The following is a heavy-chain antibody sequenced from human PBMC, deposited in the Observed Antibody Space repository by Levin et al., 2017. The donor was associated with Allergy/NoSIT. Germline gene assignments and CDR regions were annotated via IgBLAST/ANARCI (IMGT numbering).Heavy chain of an antibody. CDR3: AKGDDFWSGYYFDY. J-gene: IGHJ4*02. CDR1: GFTFSSYV. Sequence: GGSLRLSCAASGFTFSSYVMSWVRQAPGKGLEWVSAISGSGGSTYYADSVKGRFTISRDNSKNTLYLQMNSLRAEDTAVYYCAKGDDFWSGYYFDYWGQGTLVTVSS. V-gene: IGHV3-23*01. D-gene: IGHD3-3*01. CDR2: ISGSGGST.